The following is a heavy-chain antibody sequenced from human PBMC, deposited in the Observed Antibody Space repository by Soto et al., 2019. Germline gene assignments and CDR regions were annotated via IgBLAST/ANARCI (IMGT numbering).Heavy chain of an antibody. J-gene: IGHJ4*02. V-gene: IGHV3-23*01. Sequence: EVQLLESGGDLVQPGGSLRLSCAASGFTFSTYAMSWVRQAPGKGLEWVSGISTSGARTYDADSVKGRFTISSDNSKNTLYLQMNSLRAEDTAVYYCAKGTDFWSGSIPHYLDSWGQGTLVTVSS. CDR2: ISTSGART. CDR3: AKGTDFWSGSIPHYLDS. D-gene: IGHD3-3*01. CDR1: GFTFSTYA.